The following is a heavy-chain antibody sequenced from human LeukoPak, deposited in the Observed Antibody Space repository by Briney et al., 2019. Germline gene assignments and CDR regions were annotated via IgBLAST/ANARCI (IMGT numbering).Heavy chain of an antibody. V-gene: IGHV4-39*07. Sequence: GWIRQPPGKGLEGIGTMFYNGATKSNPSLSSRVTMSIDTSKNQFSLKLRSVTAADTAVYYCAREARFALPVVGSGDYWGQGTLVTVSS. D-gene: IGHD6-19*01. CDR2: MFYNGAT. CDR3: AREARFALPVVGSGDY. J-gene: IGHJ4*02.